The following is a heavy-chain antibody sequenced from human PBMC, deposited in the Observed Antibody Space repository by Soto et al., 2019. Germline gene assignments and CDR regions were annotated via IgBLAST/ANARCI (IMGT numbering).Heavy chain of an antibody. CDR1: GFTFSSYA. Sequence: GGSLRLSCAASGFTFSSYAMSWVRQAPGKGLEWVSAISGSGGSTYYADSVKGRFTISRDNSKNTLYLQMNSLRAEDTAVYYCAKDSPPYCSSTSCQDQGDYYYYYGMDVWGQGTTVTVSS. D-gene: IGHD2-2*01. J-gene: IGHJ6*02. CDR2: ISGSGGST. V-gene: IGHV3-23*01. CDR3: AKDSPPYCSSTSCQDQGDYYYYYGMDV.